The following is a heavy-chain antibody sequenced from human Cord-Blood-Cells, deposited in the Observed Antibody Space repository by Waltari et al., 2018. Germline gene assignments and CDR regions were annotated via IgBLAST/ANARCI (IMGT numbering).Heavy chain of an antibody. CDR2: IIPIVGTA. J-gene: IGHJ6*02. V-gene: IGHV1-69*06. Sequence: QVQLVQSGAEVKKPGSSVKVSCKASGGTFSSYAISWVRQAPGQGLEWMGGIIPIVGTANYAQRFQGRVTMTADKSTSTAYMELSSLRAEDTAVYYWARGKGLGIDYYYGMDVWGQGTTVTVSS. D-gene: IGHD7-27*01. CDR1: GGTFSSYA. CDR3: ARGKGLGIDYYYGMDV.